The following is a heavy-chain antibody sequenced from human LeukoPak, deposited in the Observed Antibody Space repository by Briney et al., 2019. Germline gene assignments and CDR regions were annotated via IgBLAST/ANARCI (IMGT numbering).Heavy chain of an antibody. Sequence: SETLSLTCDVSGGSISSYYWSWIRQPPGKGLEWIGYIYYSGSTNYNPSLKSRVTISVDTSKNQFSLKLTSVTAADTAVYYCARGISAYCSGGSCPRVGFDYWGQGTLVTVSS. V-gene: IGHV4-59*01. J-gene: IGHJ4*02. CDR3: ARGISAYCSGGSCPRVGFDY. D-gene: IGHD2-15*01. CDR1: GGSISSYY. CDR2: IYYSGST.